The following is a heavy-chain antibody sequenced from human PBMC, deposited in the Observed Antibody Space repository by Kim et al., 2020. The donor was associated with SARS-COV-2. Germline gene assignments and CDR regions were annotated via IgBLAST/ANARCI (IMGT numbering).Heavy chain of an antibody. CDR2: INHSGST. Sequence: SETLSLTCAVYGGSFSGYYWSWIRQPPGKGLEWIGEINHSGSTNYNPSLKSRVTISVDTSKNQFSLKLSSVTAADTAVYYCARGGSWYVKGRRWFDPWGQGTLVTVSS. CDR1: GGSFSGYY. D-gene: IGHD6-13*01. CDR3: ARGGSWYVKGRRWFDP. J-gene: IGHJ5*02. V-gene: IGHV4-34*01.